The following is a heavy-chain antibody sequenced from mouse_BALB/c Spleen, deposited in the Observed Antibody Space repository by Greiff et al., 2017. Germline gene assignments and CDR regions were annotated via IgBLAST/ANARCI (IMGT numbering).Heavy chain of an antibody. CDR2: ISCYNGAT. D-gene: IGHD3-2*02. Sequence: LVKTGASVKISCKASGYSFTGYYMHWVKQSHGKSLEWIEYISCYNGATSYDQKFKGKATFTVDTSSSTAYMQFNSLTSEDSAVYYCARSGDWDYAMDYWGQGTSVTVSS. J-gene: IGHJ4*01. CDR3: ARSGDWDYAMDY. V-gene: IGHV1S34*01. CDR1: GYSFTGYY.